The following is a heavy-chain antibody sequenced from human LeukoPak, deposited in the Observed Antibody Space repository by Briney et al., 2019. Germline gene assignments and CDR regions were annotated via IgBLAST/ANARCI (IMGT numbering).Heavy chain of an antibody. V-gene: IGHV4-59*13. J-gene: IGHJ4*02. Sequence: PSETLSLTCTVSGGSISSYYWSWIRQPPGKGLEWIGYIYYSGSTNYNPSLKSRVTISVDTSKNQFSLKLSSVTAADTAVYYCARGDDSSGWYGTTTFDYWGQGTLVTVSS. CDR1: GGSISSYY. CDR2: IYYSGST. CDR3: ARGDDSSGWYGTTTFDY. D-gene: IGHD6-19*01.